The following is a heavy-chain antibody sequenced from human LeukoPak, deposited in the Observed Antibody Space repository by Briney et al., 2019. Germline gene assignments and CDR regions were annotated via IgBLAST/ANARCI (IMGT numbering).Heavy chain of an antibody. D-gene: IGHD2-15*01. Sequence: ASVKVSCKASGYTFTGYYMHWVRQAPGQGLEWMGWINPNSGGTNYAQKFQGRVTMTRDTSISAAYMELSRLRSDDTAVYYCATGYCSGGSCYNLDYWGQGTLVTVSS. CDR3: ATGYCSGGSCYNLDY. CDR2: INPNSGGT. V-gene: IGHV1-2*02. J-gene: IGHJ4*02. CDR1: GYTFTGYY.